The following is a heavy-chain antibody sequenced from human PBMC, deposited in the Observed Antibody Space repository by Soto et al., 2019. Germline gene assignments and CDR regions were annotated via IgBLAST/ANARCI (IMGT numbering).Heavy chain of an antibody. V-gene: IGHV4-59*01. Sequence: SETLSLTCTVSGGSISSYYWSWIRQPPGKGLEWIGYIYYSGSTNYNPSLKSRVTISVDTSKNQFSLKLSSVTAADTAVYYCARGIIESDAFDNWGQGTMVTVSS. CDR2: IYYSGST. J-gene: IGHJ3*02. CDR3: ARGIIESDAFDN. D-gene: IGHD3-16*01. CDR1: GGSISSYY.